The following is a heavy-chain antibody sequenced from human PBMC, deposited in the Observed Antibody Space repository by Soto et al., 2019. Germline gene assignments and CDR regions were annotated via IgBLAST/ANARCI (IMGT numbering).Heavy chain of an antibody. Sequence: WETLSLTCTVSGGSISSYYWSGIRQPPGKGLEWIGYIYYSGSTNYNPSLKSLVAISVDTSKNQFSLKLSSVTAADTAVYYCARDKGSDPGLWFDPWGQGTPVTVS. J-gene: IGHJ5*02. CDR3: ARDKGSDPGLWFDP. D-gene: IGHD6-25*01. V-gene: IGHV4-59*01. CDR1: GGSISSYY. CDR2: IYYSGST.